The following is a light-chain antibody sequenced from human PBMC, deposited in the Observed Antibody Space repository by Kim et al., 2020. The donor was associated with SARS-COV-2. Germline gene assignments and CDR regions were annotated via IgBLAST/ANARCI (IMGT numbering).Light chain of an antibody. CDR2: GEN. CDR1: SLRNSY. CDR3: HARISSTKQYV. J-gene: IGLJ1*01. Sequence: ALGQTVRITCLGDSLRNSYAGWYQQKPGQAPLLVMHGENSRPSGIPGRFSGSSSGDTATLTITGAQAEDEAVYYCHARISSTKQYVLGTGTKVTVL. V-gene: IGLV3-19*01.